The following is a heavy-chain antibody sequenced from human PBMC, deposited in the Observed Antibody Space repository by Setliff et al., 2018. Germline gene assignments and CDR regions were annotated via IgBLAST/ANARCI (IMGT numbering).Heavy chain of an antibody. Sequence: GESLKISCKGSGYSFSNFWIGWFRQMPRKGLEWMWIIYPGDSHTRYSPSFQGQVTMSADKSINAAYLQWSHLKASDTAIYYCARRLGGATYSVYLDYWGQGALVTVSS. D-gene: IGHD1-26*01. CDR1: GYSFSNFW. CDR3: ARRLGGATYSVYLDY. CDR2: IYPGDSHT. V-gene: IGHV5-51*01. J-gene: IGHJ4*02.